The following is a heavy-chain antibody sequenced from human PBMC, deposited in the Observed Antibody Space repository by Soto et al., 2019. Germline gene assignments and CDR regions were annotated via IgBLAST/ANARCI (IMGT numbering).Heavy chain of an antibody. J-gene: IGHJ3*02. CDR3: ARSGSSWSSEFDI. V-gene: IGHV3-30-3*01. Sequence: QVQVVESGGGVVQPGRSLRLSCAASGFTFSSYAMHWVLQAPGKGLEWVAVISYDGSNKYYADSVKGRFTISRDNSKNTLYRQMNSLRDEDTSVYYCARSGSSWSSEFDIWGQGTMVTVSS. CDR2: ISYDGSNK. CDR1: GFTFSSYA. D-gene: IGHD6-13*01.